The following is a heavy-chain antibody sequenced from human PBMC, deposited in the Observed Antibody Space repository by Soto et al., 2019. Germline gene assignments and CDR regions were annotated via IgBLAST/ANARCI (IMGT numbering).Heavy chain of an antibody. Sequence: GESLKISCKGSGYSFTSYWIGWVRQMPGKGLEWMGIIYPGDSDTRYSPSFQGQVTISADKSISTAYLQWSSLKASDTAMYYCARHEIVVVAATPYYYYYYIDVWGKGTTVTVAS. CDR1: GYSFTSYW. V-gene: IGHV5-51*01. J-gene: IGHJ6*03. CDR3: ARHEIVVVAATPYYYYYYIDV. D-gene: IGHD2-15*01. CDR2: IYPGDSDT.